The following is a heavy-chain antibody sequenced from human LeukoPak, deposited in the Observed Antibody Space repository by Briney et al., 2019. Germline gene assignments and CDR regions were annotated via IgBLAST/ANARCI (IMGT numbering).Heavy chain of an antibody. CDR1: GGSISSGDYY. V-gene: IGHV4-30-4*01. CDR3: ARGGVYCSGGSCYPGAFDI. CDR2: IYYSGST. Sequence: SQTLSLTCTVSGGSISSGDYYWSWIRQPPGKGLEWIGYIYYSGSTCYNPSLKSRVTISVDTSKNQFSLKLSSVTAADTAVYYCARGGVYCSGGSCYPGAFDIWGQGTMVTVSS. D-gene: IGHD2-15*01. J-gene: IGHJ3*02.